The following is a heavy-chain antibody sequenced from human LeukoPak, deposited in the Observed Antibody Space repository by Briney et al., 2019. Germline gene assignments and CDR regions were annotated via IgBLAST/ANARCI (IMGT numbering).Heavy chain of an antibody. D-gene: IGHD4-17*01. Sequence: ASVKVSCKASGYTFTSYAMNWVRQAPGQGLEWMGWINTNTGNPTYAQGFTGRFVFSLDTSVSTAYLQISSLKAEDTAVYYCARDTQMTTVTNDYYYYMDVWGKGTTVTVSS. V-gene: IGHV7-4-1*02. CDR3: ARDTQMTTVTNDYYYYMDV. CDR1: GYTFTSYA. CDR2: INTNTGNP. J-gene: IGHJ6*03.